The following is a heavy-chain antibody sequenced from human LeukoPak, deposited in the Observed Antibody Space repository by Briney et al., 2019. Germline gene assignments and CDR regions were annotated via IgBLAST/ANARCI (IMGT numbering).Heavy chain of an antibody. CDR2: IKQDGSEK. J-gene: IGHJ4*02. CDR3: TTFSSSDY. Sequence: GSLRLSCAASGFTFRSYWMSWVRQAPGKGLEWVANIKQDGSEKNYVDSVKGRFTISRDNAKKSLYLHMSNLRAEDTAVYYCTTFSSSDYWGQGTLVTVSS. V-gene: IGHV3-7*01. D-gene: IGHD6-13*01. CDR1: GFTFRSYW.